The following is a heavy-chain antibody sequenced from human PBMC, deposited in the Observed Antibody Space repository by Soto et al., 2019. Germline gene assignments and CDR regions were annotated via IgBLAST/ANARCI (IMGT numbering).Heavy chain of an antibody. CDR2: ISGSGGST. CDR1: AFTFSSYA. Sequence: GGSLRLSCAASAFTFSSYAMSWVRHAPGKGLEWVSAISGSGGSTYYADSVKGRFSISRDNSKSTLYLQMHSLRAEDTAVYFCAKTLTIFGVVIHYGMDVWGQGTTVTVSS. D-gene: IGHD3-3*01. CDR3: AKTLTIFGVVIHYGMDV. J-gene: IGHJ6*02. V-gene: IGHV3-23*01.